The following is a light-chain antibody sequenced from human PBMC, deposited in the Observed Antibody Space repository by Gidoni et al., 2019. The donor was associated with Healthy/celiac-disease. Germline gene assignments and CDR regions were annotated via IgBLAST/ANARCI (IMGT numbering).Light chain of an antibody. CDR2: AAS. Sequence: DIQMTQSPSSLSASVGDRVTITCRASQSISSYLHWYQQKPGKAPKLLIYAASSLQSGGPSRFSGSGSGTDFTLTISSLQPEDFATYYCQQSYSTPPGTFGQGTKVEIK. CDR1: QSISSY. J-gene: IGKJ1*01. V-gene: IGKV1-39*01. CDR3: QQSYSTPPGT.